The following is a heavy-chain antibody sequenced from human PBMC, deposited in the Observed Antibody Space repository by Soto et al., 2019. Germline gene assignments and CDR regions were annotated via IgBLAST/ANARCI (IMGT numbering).Heavy chain of an antibody. D-gene: IGHD2-15*01. CDR2: IYYSGST. CDR1: GGSISSYY. Sequence: SETLSLTCTVSGGSISSYYWSWIRQPPGKGLEWIGYIYYSGSTNYNPSLKSRVTISVDTSKNQFSLKLSSVTAADTAVYYCARALLIRSRNNWFDPWGQGTLVTVPQ. CDR3: ARALLIRSRNNWFDP. J-gene: IGHJ5*02. V-gene: IGHV4-59*01.